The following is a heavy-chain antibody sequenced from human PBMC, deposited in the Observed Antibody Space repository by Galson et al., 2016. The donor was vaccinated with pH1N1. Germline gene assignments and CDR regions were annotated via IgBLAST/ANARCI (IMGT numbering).Heavy chain of an antibody. CDR2: IYWNDDQ. J-gene: IGHJ1*01. CDR1: GFPLRTRGVG. D-gene: IGHD2/OR15-2a*01. V-gene: IGHV2-5*01. Sequence: PALVTPTQTLTLTCNFSGFPLRTRGVGVAWIRQTPGKAPEWLVLIYWNDDQRYRPPLQSRLTITKYTSQSQVVLTMTNSDPVDTSTYYCAHQISWSHTFFHLWGQGTLVIVSS. CDR3: AHQISWSHTFFHL.